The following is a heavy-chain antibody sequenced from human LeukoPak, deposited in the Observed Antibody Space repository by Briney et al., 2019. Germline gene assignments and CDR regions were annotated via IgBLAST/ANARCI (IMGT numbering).Heavy chain of an antibody. D-gene: IGHD2/OR15-2a*01. CDR1: GYTFTKYW. CDR2: INPADSDI. CDR3: ATGRRGDLYDPAHQ. Sequence: GESLKISCKGSGYTFTKYWIGWVRQMPDKGLEWVAIINPADSDIRYSPSFQGQVTISVDKSITTAYLQWSSLKASDTAMYYCATGRRGDLYDPAHQWGQGTLVTVSA. J-gene: IGHJ4*02. V-gene: IGHV5-51*01.